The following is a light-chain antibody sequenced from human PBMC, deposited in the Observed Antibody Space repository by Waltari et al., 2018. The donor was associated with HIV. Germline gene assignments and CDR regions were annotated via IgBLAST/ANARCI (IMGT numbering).Light chain of an antibody. Sequence: QLVLTQSPSASASLGASVKLTCTLSSGHSSYAIAWHQQQPEKGPRYLMKLNSDGRHIKGDGIPDSYSGSSSGAERYLTISSLQSDDEADYYCQTWDTDIQLFGGGTKLTVL. CDR3: QTWDTDIQL. V-gene: IGLV4-69*01. CDR2: LNSDGRH. J-gene: IGLJ3*02. CDR1: SGHSSYA.